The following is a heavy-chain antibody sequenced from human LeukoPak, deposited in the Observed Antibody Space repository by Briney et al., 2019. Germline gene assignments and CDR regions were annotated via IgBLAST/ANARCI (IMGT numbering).Heavy chain of an antibody. Sequence: ASVKVSCKASGYTFTSYYMHWVRQAPGQGLEWMGIINPSGGSTSYAQKFQGRVTMTRDMPTSTVYMELSSLRSEDTAVYYCAKDQRSIAVAGYFDYWGQGTLVTVSS. CDR1: GYTFTSYY. CDR2: INPSGGST. J-gene: IGHJ4*02. D-gene: IGHD6-19*01. CDR3: AKDQRSIAVAGYFDY. V-gene: IGHV1-46*01.